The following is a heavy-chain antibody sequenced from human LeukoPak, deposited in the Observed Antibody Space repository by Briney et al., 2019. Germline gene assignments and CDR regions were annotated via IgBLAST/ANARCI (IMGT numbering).Heavy chain of an antibody. J-gene: IGHJ4*02. CDR2: IWHDGSAE. D-gene: IGHD6-19*01. Sequence: PGRSLRLSCAASGFTFNSHGMYWVHQAPGKGLEWVAVIWHDGSAEFYGDSVRGRFRISRDDSKNTLYLQMDSLRVEDTALYYCAKDHRGGWSGYFDSWGQGTLVTVSS. CDR3: AKDHRGGWSGYFDS. CDR1: GFTFNSHG. V-gene: IGHV3-33*06.